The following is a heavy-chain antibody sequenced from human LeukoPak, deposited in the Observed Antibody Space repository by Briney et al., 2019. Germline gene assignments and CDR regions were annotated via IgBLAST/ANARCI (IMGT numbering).Heavy chain of an antibody. Sequence: GGSLRLSCAASGFTFSDYYMSWIRQAPGKGLEWVSSISSSSYIYYADSVKGRFTISRDNAKNSLYLQMNSLRAEDTAVYYCARDLYSDNLGAFDIWGQGTMVTVSS. V-gene: IGHV3-69-1*01. J-gene: IGHJ3*02. CDR2: ISSSSYI. CDR3: ARDLYSDNLGAFDI. D-gene: IGHD1-26*01. CDR1: GFTFSDYY.